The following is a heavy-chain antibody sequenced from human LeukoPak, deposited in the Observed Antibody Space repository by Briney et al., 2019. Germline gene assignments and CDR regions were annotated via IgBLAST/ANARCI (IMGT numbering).Heavy chain of an antibody. CDR3: ARSHYDILTGYYPHWFDP. J-gene: IGHJ5*02. CDR2: ISYDGSNK. CDR1: GFTFSSYA. V-gene: IGHV3-30*04. D-gene: IGHD3-9*01. Sequence: LRLSCAASGFTFSSYAMHWVRQDPGNGLEWVAVISYDGSNKYYADSVKGRFTISRDNSKNTLYLQMNSLRAEDTAVYYCARSHYDILTGYYPHWFDPWGQGALVTVSS.